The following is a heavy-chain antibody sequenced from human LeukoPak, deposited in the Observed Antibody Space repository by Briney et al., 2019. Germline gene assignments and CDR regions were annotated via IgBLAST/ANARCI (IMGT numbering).Heavy chain of an antibody. J-gene: IGHJ5*02. CDR2: IYYSGST. CDR1: GGSISSGGYY. Sequence: SETLSLTCTVSGGSISSGGYYWSWIRQHPGKGLEWIGYIYYSGSTYYNPSLKSRVTISVDTSKNQFSLKLGSVTAADTAVYYCARSHRRGDSYGPRVWFDPWGQGTLVTVSS. V-gene: IGHV4-31*03. D-gene: IGHD5-18*01. CDR3: ARSHRRGDSYGPRVWFDP.